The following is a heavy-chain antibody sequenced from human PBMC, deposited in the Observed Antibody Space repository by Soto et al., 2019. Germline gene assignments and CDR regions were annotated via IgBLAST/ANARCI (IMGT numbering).Heavy chain of an antibody. Sequence: QVQLVESGGGVVQPGRSLRLSCAASGFTFSSYGMHWVRQAPGKGLEWVAVISYDGSNKYYADSVKGRFTISRDNSKNTLYLQMNSLRAEDTAVYYCAKDGGVRQFYYYYGMDVWGQGTTVTLSS. CDR3: AKDGGVRQFYYYYGMDV. CDR2: ISYDGSNK. CDR1: GFTFSSYG. J-gene: IGHJ6*02. V-gene: IGHV3-30*18. D-gene: IGHD3-16*01.